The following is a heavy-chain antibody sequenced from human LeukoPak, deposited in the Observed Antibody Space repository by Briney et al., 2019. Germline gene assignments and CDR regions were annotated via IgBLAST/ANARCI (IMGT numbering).Heavy chain of an antibody. CDR3: ARGKPRDGYNPGGDY. J-gene: IGHJ4*02. CDR2: MNPNSGNT. V-gene: IGHV1-8*01. D-gene: IGHD5-24*01. CDR1: GYTFTSYD. Sequence: ASVKVSRKASGYTFTSYDINWVRQATGQGLEWMGWMNPNSGNTGYAQKFQGRVTMTRNTSISTAYMELSSLRSEGTAVYYCARGKPRDGYNPGGDYWGQGTLVTVSS.